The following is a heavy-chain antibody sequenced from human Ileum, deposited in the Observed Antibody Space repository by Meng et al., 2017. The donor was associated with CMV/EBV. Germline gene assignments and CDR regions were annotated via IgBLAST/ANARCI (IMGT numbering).Heavy chain of an antibody. CDR2: INRDESEK. CDR1: GFTFSDYW. Sequence: GGSLRLSCAASGFTFSDYWMTWVRQAPGKGLEWVANINRDESEKNYVDSVRGRFTISRDNAKNSLYLQMTSLRAEDTAVYYCVGNCRREHLFDYWGQGTLVTVSS. V-gene: IGHV3-7*01. CDR3: VGNCRREHLFDY. D-gene: IGHD1/OR15-1a*01. J-gene: IGHJ4*03.